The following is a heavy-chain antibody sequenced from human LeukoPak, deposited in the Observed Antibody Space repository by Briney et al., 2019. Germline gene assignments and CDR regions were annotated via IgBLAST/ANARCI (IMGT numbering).Heavy chain of an antibody. CDR1: GFTFDDYA. Sequence: GGSLRLSCAASGFTFDDYAMHWVRQAPGKGLEWVSLISGDGGSTYYADSVKGRFTISRDNSKNSLYLQMNSLRTEDTALYYCAKAPGTGDLFIIFDYWGQGTLVTVSS. D-gene: IGHD7-27*01. J-gene: IGHJ4*02. CDR3: AKAPGTGDLFIIFDY. V-gene: IGHV3-43*02. CDR2: ISGDGGST.